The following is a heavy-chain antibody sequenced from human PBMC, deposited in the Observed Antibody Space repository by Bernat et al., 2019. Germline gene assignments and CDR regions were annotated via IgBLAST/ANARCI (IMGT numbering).Heavy chain of an antibody. CDR1: GFIFHAYV. CDR3: VKDNANWAFDY. D-gene: IGHD1-1*01. Sequence: EVQLVESGEGVVQPGGSLRLSCAPSGFIFHAYVMHWVRQAPGMGLVWVSRINHDSSGTSYADSVRGRFTISRDNSKNSLYLQMNSLRVEDTALYYFVKDNANWAFDYWGQGTLVTVSS. CDR2: INHDSSGT. J-gene: IGHJ4*02. V-gene: IGHV3-43*02.